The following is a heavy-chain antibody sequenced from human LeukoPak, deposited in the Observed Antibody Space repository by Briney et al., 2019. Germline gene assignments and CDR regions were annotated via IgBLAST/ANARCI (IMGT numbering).Heavy chain of an antibody. J-gene: IGHJ6*02. D-gene: IGHD3-3*01. CDR3: ASGRTTDFWSGYYLKYYYYGMDV. Sequence: GASVKVFCKTSGYTFTSYDINWVRQATGQGLEWMGWMNPNSGNTGYAQKFQGRVTMTRNTSISTAYMELSSLRSEDTAVYYCASGRTTDFWSGYYLKYYYYGMDVWGQGTTVTVSS. CDR2: MNPNSGNT. V-gene: IGHV1-8*01. CDR1: GYTFTSYD.